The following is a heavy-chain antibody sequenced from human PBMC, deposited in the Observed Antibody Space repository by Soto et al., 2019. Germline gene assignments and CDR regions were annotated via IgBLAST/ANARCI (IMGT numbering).Heavy chain of an antibody. CDR1: GFTFSRFE. J-gene: IGHJ4*02. CDR2: ISSSGSTA. CDR3: TRAAWFPYLSFY. V-gene: IGHV3-48*03. Sequence: GGSLRLSCAASGFTFSRFELHWVRQAPGKGLEWISYISSSGSTAYYASSVEGRFTISRDNANDSVYLQMDSPRAEDTALYYCTRAAWFPYLSFYWGQGALVTVSS. D-gene: IGHD3-10*01.